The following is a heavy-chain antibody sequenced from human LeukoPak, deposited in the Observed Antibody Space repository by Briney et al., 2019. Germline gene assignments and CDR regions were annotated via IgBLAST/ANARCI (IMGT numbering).Heavy chain of an antibody. Sequence: HAGGSLRLSCAGSGFTFSDYGMHWVRQAPGKGLEWVAVISYDGSNKYYADSVKGRFTISRDNSKNTLYLQMNSLRAEDTAVYYCAKEKGRAAAGFDYWGQGTLVTVSS. CDR2: ISYDGSNK. CDR3: AKEKGRAAAGFDY. J-gene: IGHJ4*02. D-gene: IGHD6-13*01. V-gene: IGHV3-30*18. CDR1: GFTFSDYG.